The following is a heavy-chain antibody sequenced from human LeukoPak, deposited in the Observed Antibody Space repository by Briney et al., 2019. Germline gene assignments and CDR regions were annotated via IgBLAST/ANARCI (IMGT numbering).Heavy chain of an antibody. CDR1: GFTVSSNY. D-gene: IGHD3-22*01. Sequence: GGSLRLSCAASGFTVSSNYMSWVRQAPGKGLEWVSVIYSGGSTNYADSVKGRFTISRDNSKNTLYLQMNSLRAEDTAVYYCARESYDSSGDAFDIWGQGTMVTVSS. CDR3: ARESYDSSGDAFDI. V-gene: IGHV3-53*01. J-gene: IGHJ3*02. CDR2: IYSGGST.